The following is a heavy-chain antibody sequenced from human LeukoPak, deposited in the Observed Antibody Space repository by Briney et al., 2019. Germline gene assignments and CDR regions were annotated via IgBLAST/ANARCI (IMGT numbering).Heavy chain of an antibody. Sequence: SETLSLTCSVSGVSIRSYSWSWIRQPSGKGLEWIGRIQTSGSTNYNPSLRSRVTMSVDTSKNQFSLKLSSATAADTAVYYCEREEEGDYSDYFDYWGQGTLVTVSS. J-gene: IGHJ4*02. V-gene: IGHV4-4*07. CDR1: GVSIRSYS. CDR3: EREEEGDYSDYFDY. CDR2: IQTSGST. D-gene: IGHD2-15*01.